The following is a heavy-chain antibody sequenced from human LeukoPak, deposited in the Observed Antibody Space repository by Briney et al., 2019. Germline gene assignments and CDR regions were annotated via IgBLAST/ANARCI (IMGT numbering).Heavy chain of an antibody. CDR3: ARGEMATTYFDY. Sequence: GGSLRLSCAASGFTVSSNYMSWVRQAPGKGLEWVSVIYSGGSTYYADSVKGRFTISRDNSKNTLYLQMSSLRAEDTAVYYCARGEMATTYFDYWGQGTLVTVSS. V-gene: IGHV3-53*01. CDR1: GFTVSSNY. J-gene: IGHJ4*02. D-gene: IGHD5-24*01. CDR2: IYSGGST.